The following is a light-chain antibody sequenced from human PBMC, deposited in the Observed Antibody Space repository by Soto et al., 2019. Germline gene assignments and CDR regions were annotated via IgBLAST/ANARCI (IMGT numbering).Light chain of an antibody. CDR3: QQLNSYPYT. J-gene: IGKJ2*01. CDR1: QGISSY. CDR2: AAS. Sequence: DIQLTQSPSFLSASVGDRVTITCRASQGISSYVAWYQQKPGKVPKALIYAASTLQSGVPSRFSGSGSGTEFTLTISSLQPEDVATYYCQQLNSYPYTFGQGTKLEIK. V-gene: IGKV1-9*01.